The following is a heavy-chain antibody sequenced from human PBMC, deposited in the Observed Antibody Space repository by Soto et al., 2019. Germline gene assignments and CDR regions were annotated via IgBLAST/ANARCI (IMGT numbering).Heavy chain of an antibody. J-gene: IGHJ4*02. CDR1: GFTFGNYA. CDR3: AKAPASSLAASRPFDY. Sequence: GESLKISCAASGFTFGNYAMSWVRQAPGKGLEWVSSISGSGGSTYYADSVKGRFTIARDNSKNTLSLQMNSLRVDDTALYYCAKAPASSLAASRPFDYWGQGTLVTVSS. V-gene: IGHV3-23*01. D-gene: IGHD6-6*01. CDR2: ISGSGGST.